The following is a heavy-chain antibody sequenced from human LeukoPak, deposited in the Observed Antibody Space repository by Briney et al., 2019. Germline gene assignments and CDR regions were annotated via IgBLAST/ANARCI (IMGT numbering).Heavy chain of an antibody. J-gene: IGHJ3*02. Sequence: ASVKVSCKASGYTFTSYGISWVRQVPGQGLEWMGWISAYNGNTNYAQKLQGRVTMTTDTSTSTAYMELRSLRSDDTAVYYCARDQEWELGNAFDIWGQGTMATVSS. D-gene: IGHD1-26*01. V-gene: IGHV1-18*01. CDR1: GYTFTSYG. CDR3: ARDQEWELGNAFDI. CDR2: ISAYNGNT.